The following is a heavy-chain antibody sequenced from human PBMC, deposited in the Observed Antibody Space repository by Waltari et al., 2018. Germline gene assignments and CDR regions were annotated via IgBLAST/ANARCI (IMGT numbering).Heavy chain of an antibody. CDR1: GYLFTNYY. J-gene: IGHJ4*02. V-gene: IGHV1-2*02. CDR3: ARDRTTMAASPGDY. CDR2: VNPDTGYA. D-gene: IGHD6-6*01. Sequence: QVLLVQSGAEVKKPGASVKVSCKASGYLFTNYYLHWVRQAPGQGPEWMGWVNPDTGYANCAHNFRGRVTMTWDTSINTAFMDLSGLKSDDTAVYYCARDRTTMAASPGDYWGQGTLVTVSS.